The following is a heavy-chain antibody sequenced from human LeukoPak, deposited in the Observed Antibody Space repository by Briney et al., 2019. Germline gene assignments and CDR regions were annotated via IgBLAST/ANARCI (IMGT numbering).Heavy chain of an antibody. V-gene: IGHV3-9*01. D-gene: IGHD2-2*01. CDR3: AKDGVPAAQYYYYYMDV. CDR1: GFTFDDYA. CDR2: ISWNSGSI. J-gene: IGHJ6*03. Sequence: GGSLRFSCAASGFTFDDYAMHWVRQAPGKGLEWVSGISWNSGSIGYADSVKGRFTISRDNAKNSLYLQMNSLRAEDTALYYCAKDGVPAAQYYYYYMDVWGKGTTVTVSS.